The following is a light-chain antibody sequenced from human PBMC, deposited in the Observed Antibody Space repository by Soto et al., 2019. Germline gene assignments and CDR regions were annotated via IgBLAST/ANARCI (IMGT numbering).Light chain of an antibody. Sequence: EIVLTHSPATLALSPGERAALSRRASQSVSSYLAWYQQKPGQAPRLLIYDASNRATGIPARFSGSGSGTDFTLTISRLEPEDFAVYYCQQYGSSSITFGQGTRLEIK. V-gene: IGKV3-11*01. CDR1: QSVSSY. J-gene: IGKJ5*01. CDR2: DAS. CDR3: QQYGSSSIT.